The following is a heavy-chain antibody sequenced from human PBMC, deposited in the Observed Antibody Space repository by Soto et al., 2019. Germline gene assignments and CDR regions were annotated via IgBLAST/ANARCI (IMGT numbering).Heavy chain of an antibody. CDR3: ARDLGVALATLTLDS. V-gene: IGHV3-21*02. Sequence: VQLVESGGGLVKPGGSLRLSCVASGFSLSTYSMNWVRQAPGKGLEWVADITTSSSFRLYADSVKGRFTISRDDARNSLYLQMNSLRVEDTGVYYCARDLGVALATLTLDSWGQGTLVTVSS. CDR2: ITTSSSFR. D-gene: IGHD2-15*01. J-gene: IGHJ4*02. CDR1: GFSLSTYS.